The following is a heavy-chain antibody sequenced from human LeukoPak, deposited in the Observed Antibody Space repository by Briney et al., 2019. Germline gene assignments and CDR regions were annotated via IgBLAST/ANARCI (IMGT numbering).Heavy chain of an antibody. D-gene: IGHD6-19*01. J-gene: IGHJ4*02. Sequence: SGGSLKLSCAASGFSFSSYAMSWVRQAPGKGLEWVSSISGSGDNTYYAESVKGRFTISRDNSKNTLFLQMNSLRAEDTAVFYCAKRSGYTTGWFFDFWGQGTLATVSS. CDR3: AKRSGYTTGWFFDF. V-gene: IGHV3-23*01. CDR1: GFSFSSYA. CDR2: ISGSGDNT.